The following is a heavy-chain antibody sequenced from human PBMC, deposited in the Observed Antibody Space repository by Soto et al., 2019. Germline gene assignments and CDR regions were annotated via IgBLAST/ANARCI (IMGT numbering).Heavy chain of an antibody. CDR1: GFSISNARMV. CDR2: IFSNDEK. J-gene: IGHJ3*02. Sequence: SGPTLVNPTETLTLTCTVTGFSISNARMVVSWIRQPPGKALELLAHIFSNDEKSYSTSLKGMLTISKDTSKSQVVLTMTNMDPVDTATFSHSRTRARYIVLMVYASDLFNICCQGKMVT. V-gene: IGHV2-26*01. D-gene: IGHD2-8*01. CDR3: SRTRARYIVLMVYASDLFNI.